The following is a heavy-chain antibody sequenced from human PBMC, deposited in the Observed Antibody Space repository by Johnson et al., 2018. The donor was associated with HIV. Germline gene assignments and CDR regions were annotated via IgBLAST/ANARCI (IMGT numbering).Heavy chain of an antibody. CDR2: ISSSGGTI. CDR1: GFTFSYYY. D-gene: IGHD1-1*01. J-gene: IGHJ3*02. V-gene: IGHV3-11*04. CDR3: ATVWRNEGRHAFDI. Sequence: QMQLVESGGGLVKPGGSLRLSCAASGFTFSYYYMTWIRQAPGKGLEWVSYISSSGGTIYYADSVKGRFTISRNNAKNSLYLQMNNLRAEDTAVYFCATVWRNEGRHAFDIWGQGTMVTVSS.